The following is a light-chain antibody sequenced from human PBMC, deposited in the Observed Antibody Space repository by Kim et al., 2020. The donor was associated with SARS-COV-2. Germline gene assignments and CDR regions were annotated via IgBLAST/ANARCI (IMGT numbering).Light chain of an antibody. CDR1: QDINNY. Sequence: DIQMTQSPSSLSASVRDRVTITCQASQDINNYLNWYQQKPGKAPKLLIYDTSNLKTGVPSRFSGSGSGTDFTFTISSLQPEDIATYYCQQYDNFPYTFGQGTKLEI. CDR2: DTS. V-gene: IGKV1-33*01. CDR3: QQYDNFPYT. J-gene: IGKJ2*01.